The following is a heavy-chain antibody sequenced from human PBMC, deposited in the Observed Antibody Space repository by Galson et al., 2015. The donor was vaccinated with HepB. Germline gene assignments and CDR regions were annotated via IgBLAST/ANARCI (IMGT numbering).Heavy chain of an antibody. V-gene: IGHV3-23*01. Sequence: SLRLSCAASGFIFSSYAMSWVRQAPGKGLEWVSVISGRGGSTYYADSVKGRFTISRDNSKNTLYLQMNSLRAEDTAVYYCAKDGMWFGEQFDSWGQGTLVTVSS. D-gene: IGHD3-10*01. CDR1: GFIFSSYA. CDR3: AKDGMWFGEQFDS. CDR2: ISGRGGST. J-gene: IGHJ4*02.